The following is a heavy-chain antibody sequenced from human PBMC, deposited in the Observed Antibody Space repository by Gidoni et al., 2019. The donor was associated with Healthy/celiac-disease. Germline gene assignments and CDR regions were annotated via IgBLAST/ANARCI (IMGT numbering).Heavy chain of an antibody. CDR1: GFTSSNYA. CDR3: AKWYSSTWYGDY. D-gene: IGHD2-2*01. CDR2: ISATGAST. Sequence: EVQLLASGGGLVQPGGSLRLSCAASGFTSSNYALSWVRQAPGKGLDWVSSISATGASTYYADSVKGRFTISRDNSKNTLYLQMDSLRAEDTAVYYCAKWYSSTWYGDYWGQGTLVTVSS. J-gene: IGHJ4*02. V-gene: IGHV3-23*01.